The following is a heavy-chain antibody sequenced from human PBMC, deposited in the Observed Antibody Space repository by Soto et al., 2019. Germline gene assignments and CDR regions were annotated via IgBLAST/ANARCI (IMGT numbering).Heavy chain of an antibody. Sequence: GGSLRLSCAASGFTFSSYSMNWVRQAPGKGLEWVSYISSSSTIYYADSVKGRFTISRDNAKNSLYLQMSSLRDEDTAVYYCARRYYYGSGSYYNYFDYWGQGTLVTVSS. V-gene: IGHV3-48*02. J-gene: IGHJ4*02. CDR3: ARRYYYGSGSYYNYFDY. CDR2: ISSSSTI. CDR1: GFTFSSYS. D-gene: IGHD3-10*01.